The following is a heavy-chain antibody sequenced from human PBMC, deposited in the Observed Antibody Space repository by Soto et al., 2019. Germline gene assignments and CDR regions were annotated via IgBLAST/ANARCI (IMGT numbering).Heavy chain of an antibody. V-gene: IGHV1-18*01. J-gene: IGHJ6*02. D-gene: IGHD2-2*01. CDR1: GYTFTSYG. Sequence: EASVKVSCKASGYTFTSYGISWVRQAPGQGLEWMGWISAYNGNTNYAQKLQGRVTMTTDTSTSTAYMELRSLRSDDTAVYYCARDAPGPLGYCSSTSCYLLAPAYYYYGMDVWGQGTTVTVSS. CDR3: ARDAPGPLGYCSSTSCYLLAPAYYYYGMDV. CDR2: ISAYNGNT.